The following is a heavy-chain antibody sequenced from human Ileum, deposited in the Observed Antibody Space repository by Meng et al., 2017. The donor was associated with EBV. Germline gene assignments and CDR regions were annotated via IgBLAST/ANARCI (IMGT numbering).Heavy chain of an antibody. CDR3: ARDSSSSAYSPFDY. Sequence: QVQLHHSGPVMVKPSQTLSLTCATSGDSVSSNSAAWNWSRQSPSRGLEWLGRTHYRYKWYNDYAVSVKSRITINPDTSKNQFSLQLNSVTPEDTAVYYCARDSSSSAYSPFDYWGQGTLVTVSS. CDR1: GDSVSSNSAA. J-gene: IGHJ4*02. D-gene: IGHD3-22*01. V-gene: IGHV6-1*01. CDR2: THYRYKWYN.